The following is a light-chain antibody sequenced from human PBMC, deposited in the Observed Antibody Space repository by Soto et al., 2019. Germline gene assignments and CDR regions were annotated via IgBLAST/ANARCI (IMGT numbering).Light chain of an antibody. J-gene: IGLJ1*01. V-gene: IGLV1-44*01. Sequence: QSVLTQPPSASGTPGQRVTMSGSGSSSNIGSNTVNWYQQLPGTAPKLLIYSNNKRPSGVPDRFSGSKSDTSASLAISGLQSEDEADYYCAAWDDSLNGYVLGTGTKLTVL. CDR3: AAWDDSLNGYV. CDR1: SSNIGSNT. CDR2: SNN.